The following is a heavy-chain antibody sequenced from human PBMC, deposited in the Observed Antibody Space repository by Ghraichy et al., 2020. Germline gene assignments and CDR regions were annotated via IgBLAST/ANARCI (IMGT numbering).Heavy chain of an antibody. CDR2: IWYDGSNK. CDR3: ARESHRGDFDY. V-gene: IGHV3-33*01. J-gene: IGHJ4*02. CDR1: GFTFSSYG. D-gene: IGHD3-10*01. Sequence: GGSLRLSCAASGFTFSSYGMHWVRQAPGKGLEWVAVIWYDGSNKYYADSVKGRFTISRDNSKNTLYLQMNSLRAEDTAVYYCARESHRGDFDYWGQGTLVTVSS.